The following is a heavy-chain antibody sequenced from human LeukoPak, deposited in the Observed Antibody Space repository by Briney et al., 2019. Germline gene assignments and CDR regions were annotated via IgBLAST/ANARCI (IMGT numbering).Heavy chain of an antibody. D-gene: IGHD3-9*01. Sequence: SLSPTSPVYAGSFSSYYWSCSRHPQRKVLEWIGEINPSGSTNYNPSLKSRVTTSVDTAKNQFSLKLSSVTAADTAVYYCANRGFDWYLAAFDIWGQGTMVTVSS. J-gene: IGHJ3*02. V-gene: IGHV4-34*01. CDR1: AGSFSSYY. CDR2: INPSGST. CDR3: ANRGFDWYLAAFDI.